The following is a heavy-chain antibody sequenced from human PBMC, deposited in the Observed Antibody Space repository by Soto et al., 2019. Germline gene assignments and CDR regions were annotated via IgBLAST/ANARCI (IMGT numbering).Heavy chain of an antibody. J-gene: IGHJ4*02. CDR3: XXXEEVKDSSGYYXHWXDFDY. Sequence: QVQLVXSGAEVKKPGSSVKVSCKASGGTFSSYAISWVRQAPGQGLEWMGGIIPIFGTANYAQKFQGXVXXXXXXXXXXXXXXXXXXXXXXXXXXXXXXXEEVKDSSGYYXHWXDFDYWGQGTLVTVXS. D-gene: IGHD3-22*01. CDR2: IIPIFGTA. CDR1: GGTFSSYA. V-gene: IGHV1-69*01.